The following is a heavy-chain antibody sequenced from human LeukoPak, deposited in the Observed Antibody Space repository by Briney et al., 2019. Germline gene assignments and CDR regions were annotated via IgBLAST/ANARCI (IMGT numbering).Heavy chain of an antibody. CDR3: ARARYTSGWETLDY. CDR2: ISSSGSIK. V-gene: IGHV3-48*03. J-gene: IGHJ4*02. CDR1: GFAFNSYE. D-gene: IGHD6-19*01. Sequence: GVSLRLSCIASGFAFNSYEMNWVRQAPGKGLEWVSYISSSGSIKHYADSVKGRFTISRDNAKNSLYLRMNSLRAEDTAVYYCARARYTSGWETLDYWGQGTLVTVSS.